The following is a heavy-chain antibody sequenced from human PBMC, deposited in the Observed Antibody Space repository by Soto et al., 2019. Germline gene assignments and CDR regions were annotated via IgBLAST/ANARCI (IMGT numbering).Heavy chain of an antibody. D-gene: IGHD6-19*01. CDR3: AQGERSGWYRGNWFDP. Sequence: TLSLTCAVSGDSISTGYYWAWIRQPPGKGLEWIGSIYHSGTTYYNPSLKSRVTISVDTSKNQFSLRLSSVTAADTAVYYCAQGERSGWYRGNWFDPWGQGTLVTVSS. J-gene: IGHJ5*02. CDR1: GDSISTGYY. V-gene: IGHV4-38-2*01. CDR2: IYHSGTT.